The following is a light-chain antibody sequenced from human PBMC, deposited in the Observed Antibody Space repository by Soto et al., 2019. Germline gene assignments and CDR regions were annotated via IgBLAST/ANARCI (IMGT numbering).Light chain of an antibody. CDR1: SSDVGRYNY. CDR2: DVS. Sequence: QSALAQPASVSGSRGQSITISCTGTSSDVGRYNYVSWFQQHPGKVPKLIIYDVSNWPSGVSDLFSGSKSGTTASLTISGLQPEVEADYYCSSFTSSSTFVFGTGDKLTVL. V-gene: IGLV2-14*03. CDR3: SSFTSSSTFV. J-gene: IGLJ1*01.